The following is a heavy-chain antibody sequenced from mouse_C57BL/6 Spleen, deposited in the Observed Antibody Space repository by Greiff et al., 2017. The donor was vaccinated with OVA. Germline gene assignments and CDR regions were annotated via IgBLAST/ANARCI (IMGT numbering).Heavy chain of an antibody. J-gene: IGHJ2*01. V-gene: IGHV5-16*01. Sequence: EVKLVESEGGLVQPGSSMKLSCTASGFTFSDYYMAWVRQVPEKGLEWVANINYDGSSTYYLDSLKSRFIISRDNAKNILYLQMSSLKSEDTATYYCARDSRVGYFDYWGQGTTLTVSS. CDR1: GFTFSDYY. CDR3: ARDSRVGYFDY. CDR2: INYDGSST.